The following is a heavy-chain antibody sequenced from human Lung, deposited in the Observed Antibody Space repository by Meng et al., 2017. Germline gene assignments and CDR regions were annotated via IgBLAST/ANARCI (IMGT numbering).Heavy chain of an antibody. J-gene: IGHJ4*02. CDR3: ARGPTTMAHDFDY. Sequence: QVRQQQREAGMLKSSETLSLICVVAVGSFSDYYWSWNRQPPGKGLEWIGEINHSGGTNYNPSLESRATISVDTSQNNLSLKLSSVTAADSVVYYCARGPTTMAHDFDYWGQGTLVTVFS. V-gene: IGHV4-34*01. CDR2: INHSGGT. CDR1: VGSFSDYY. D-gene: IGHD4-11*01.